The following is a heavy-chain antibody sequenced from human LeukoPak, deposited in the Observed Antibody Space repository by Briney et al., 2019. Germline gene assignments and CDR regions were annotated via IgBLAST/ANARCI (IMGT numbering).Heavy chain of an antibody. CDR2: RYCSGST. D-gene: IGHD3-16*01. Sequence: SETLTLTCSVSGGSISSYYWTWIRQPPGKGLEWIGYRYCSGSTTYNPSLKSRVTISVDTSKSQFSLKLISVTAADTAIYYCARVRGDFETEWGQGTPVSVSS. V-gene: IGHV4-59*01. J-gene: IGHJ1*01. CDR3: ARVRGDFETE. CDR1: GGSISSYY.